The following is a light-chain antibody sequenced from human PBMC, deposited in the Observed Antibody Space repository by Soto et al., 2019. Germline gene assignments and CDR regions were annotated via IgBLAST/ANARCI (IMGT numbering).Light chain of an antibody. J-gene: IGKJ2*01. CDR3: QQYNSYAHT. CDR1: QSISSW. Sequence: DIQMTQSPSTLSASVGDRVTITCRASQSISSWLAWYQQKPGKAPKLLIYKASSLESGVPSRFSGSGSGTESTLTISGLQPDDFATYYCQQYNSYAHTFGQGTKLEIK. CDR2: KAS. V-gene: IGKV1-5*03.